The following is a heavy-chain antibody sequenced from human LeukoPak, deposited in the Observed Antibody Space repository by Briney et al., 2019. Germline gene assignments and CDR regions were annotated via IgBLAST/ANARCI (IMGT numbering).Heavy chain of an antibody. Sequence: PGGSLRLSCVVSDFTFAVSWVRQAPGKGLEGISTINGRGDDSFHADSVKGRFTISRDTTKNTLYLRMSSLRAADTAMYFCVRMRGPERRHCFDYWSQGALLTVSS. CDR3: VRMRGPERRHCFDY. CDR1: DFTFA. CDR2: INGRGDDS. V-gene: IGHV3-23*01. D-gene: IGHD2-2*01. J-gene: IGHJ4*02.